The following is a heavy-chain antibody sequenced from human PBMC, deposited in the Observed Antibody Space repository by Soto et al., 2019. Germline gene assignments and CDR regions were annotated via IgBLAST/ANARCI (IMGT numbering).Heavy chain of an antibody. V-gene: IGHV4-59*01. CDR2: IYYSGST. Sequence: SETLSLTCTVSGGSISSYYLSWIRQPPGKGLEWIGYIYYSGSTNYNPSLKSRVTISVDTSKNEFSLKLSSVTAADTAVYYCAREGFGAAEDYWGQGTQVTVSS. CDR1: GGSISSYY. J-gene: IGHJ4*02. D-gene: IGHD3-10*01. CDR3: AREGFGAAEDY.